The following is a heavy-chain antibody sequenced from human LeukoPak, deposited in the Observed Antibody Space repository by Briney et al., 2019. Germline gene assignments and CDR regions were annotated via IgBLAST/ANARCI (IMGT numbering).Heavy chain of an antibody. CDR1: GGSIGSYY. D-gene: IGHD5-12*01. Sequence: ASETLSLTCTVSGGSIGSYYWSWIRQPAGKGLEWIGRIYTSGNTNYNPSLESRVTMSLDTSRNQFSLKLRSVTAADTAVYYCARDSGYDLNCFDPWGQGTLVTVSS. CDR2: IYTSGNT. V-gene: IGHV4-4*07. CDR3: ARDSGYDLNCFDP. J-gene: IGHJ5*02.